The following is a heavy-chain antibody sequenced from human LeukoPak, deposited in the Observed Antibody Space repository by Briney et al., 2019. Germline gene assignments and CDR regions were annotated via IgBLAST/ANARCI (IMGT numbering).Heavy chain of an antibody. J-gene: IGHJ4*02. CDR2: ISYDGSNK. CDR3: AKVYSGGDYVGGCYQRGGGGIDY. CDR1: GFTFSSYG. Sequence: GGSLRLSCAASGFTFSSYGMHWVRQAPGKGLEWVAVISYDGSNKYYADSVKGRFTISRDNSKNTLYLQMNSLRAEDTAVYYCAKVYSGGDYVGGCYQRGGGGIDYWGQGTLVTVSS. V-gene: IGHV3-30*18. D-gene: IGHD3-16*01.